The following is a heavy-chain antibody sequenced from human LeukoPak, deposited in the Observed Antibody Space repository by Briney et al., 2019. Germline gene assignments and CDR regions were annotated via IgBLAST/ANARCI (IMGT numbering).Heavy chain of an antibody. J-gene: IGHJ4*02. D-gene: IGHD2/OR15-2a*01. CDR2: ISSSGSTI. CDR1: GFTFSSYE. Sequence: PGGSLRLSCAASGFTFSSYEMNWVRQAPGKGLEGVSYISSSGSTIYYADSVKGRFPISRHNATNSLYLQMNSLRAEDTAVYYCARDFHIFDYWGQGTLVTVSS. CDR3: ARDFHIFDY. V-gene: IGHV3-48*03.